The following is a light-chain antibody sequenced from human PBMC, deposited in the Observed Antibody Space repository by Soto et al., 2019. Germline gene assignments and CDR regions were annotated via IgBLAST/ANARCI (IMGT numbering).Light chain of an antibody. CDR3: QRYNNGPPVT. J-gene: IGKJ3*01. CDR1: QDINNY. CDR2: AAS. V-gene: IGKV1-27*01. Sequence: DIQMTQSPSSLSASVGDRVTITCRASQDINNYLAWYQQKPGKPPKLLIYAASTLQSGVPSRFSGGGSGTDFTLPINSLQPEDFATYYCQRYNNGPPVTFGPGTKV.